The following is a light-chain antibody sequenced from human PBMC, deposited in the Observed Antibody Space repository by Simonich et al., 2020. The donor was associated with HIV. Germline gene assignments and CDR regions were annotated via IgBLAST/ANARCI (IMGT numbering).Light chain of an antibody. CDR2: DVR. CDR1: SSDVDGYNY. V-gene: IGLV2-11*01. CDR3: CSYAGINNWV. Sequence: QSALTQPRSVSGSPGQSVTISCTGTSSDVDGYNYVSWYQQHPGKAPKLMIYDVRKRPSGVPDRFSGSKSDNTASLTISGLQAEDEADYYCCSYAGINNWVFGGGTKLTVL. J-gene: IGLJ3*02.